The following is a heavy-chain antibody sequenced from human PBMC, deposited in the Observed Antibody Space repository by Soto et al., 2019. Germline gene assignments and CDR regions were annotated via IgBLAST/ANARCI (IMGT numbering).Heavy chain of an antibody. Sequence: EVQLVESGGGLVQRGGSLRLSCAASGLTFSSYSMNWVRQAPGKGLEWVSYISSSSSTIYYADSVKGRFTISRDNAKNSLYLQMNSLRAEDTAVYYCAFGEESPYYYYGMDVWAQGTTVTVSS. V-gene: IGHV3-48*01. J-gene: IGHJ6*02. CDR3: AFGEESPYYYYGMDV. D-gene: IGHD3-10*01. CDR2: ISSSSSTI. CDR1: GLTFSSYS.